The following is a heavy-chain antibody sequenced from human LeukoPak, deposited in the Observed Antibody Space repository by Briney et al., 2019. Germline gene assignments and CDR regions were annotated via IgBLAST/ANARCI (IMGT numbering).Heavy chain of an antibody. V-gene: IGHV1-46*01. CDR3: ARAYYESSAYRHAVYFDY. Sequence: ASVKVSCKASGYTFTSSYMHWVRQATGQRPERMVIINPSDDSIRYAQKFQGRVTMTKDTSTNTVYMHLSSLSSDDTAVYYCARAYYESSAYRHAVYFDYWGQGTLVTVSS. CDR1: GYTFTSSY. J-gene: IGHJ4*02. D-gene: IGHD3-22*01. CDR2: INPSDDSI.